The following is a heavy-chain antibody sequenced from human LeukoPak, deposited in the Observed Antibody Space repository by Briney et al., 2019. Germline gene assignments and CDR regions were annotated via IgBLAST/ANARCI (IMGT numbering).Heavy chain of an antibody. D-gene: IGHD2-2*01. CDR3: AKKSAAAYSFDY. Sequence: SGGSLRLSCAASGFTFTSSAMSWVRQAPGKGLEWVPIISSNGGATFYADSVKGPFIISRDNSKNMLYLQMNSLRTEDTAVYFCAKKSAAAYSFDYWGQGTLVTVSS. V-gene: IGHV3-23*01. J-gene: IGHJ4*02. CDR2: ISSNGGAT. CDR1: GFTFTSSA.